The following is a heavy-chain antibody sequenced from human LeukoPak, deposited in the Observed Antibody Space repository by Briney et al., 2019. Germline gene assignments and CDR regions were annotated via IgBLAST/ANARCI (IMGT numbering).Heavy chain of an antibody. J-gene: IGHJ4*02. Sequence: GGSLRLSCAASGFTFSSYAVHWVRQAPGKGLEWVAVISYDGSNKYYADSVKGRFTISRDNSKNTLYLQMNSLRAEDTAVYYCARDKLWFGELLLDYWGQGTLVTVSS. D-gene: IGHD3-10*01. CDR1: GFTFSSYA. V-gene: IGHV3-30*04. CDR2: ISYDGSNK. CDR3: ARDKLWFGELLLDY.